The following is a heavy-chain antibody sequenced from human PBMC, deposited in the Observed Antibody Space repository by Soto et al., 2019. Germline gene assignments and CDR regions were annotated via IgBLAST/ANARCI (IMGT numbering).Heavy chain of an antibody. J-gene: IGHJ4*02. CDR3: ASSYGSGYRAFDY. CDR2: INPILSMS. Sequence: QVQLVQSGAEVKKPGSSVRVSCKASGDTFTFYSINWVRQAPGLGLEWMGRINPILSMSNYARRFQGRVTMTADKPTSTAYMELSSLRSEDTAMYDCASSYGSGYRAFDYWGQGALVTVPS. V-gene: IGHV1-69*02. D-gene: IGHD3-10*01. CDR1: GDTFTFYS.